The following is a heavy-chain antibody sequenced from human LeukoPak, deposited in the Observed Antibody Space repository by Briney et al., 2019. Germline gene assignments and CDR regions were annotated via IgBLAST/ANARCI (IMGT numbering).Heavy chain of an antibody. CDR2: IERDGRST. CDR3: AREHRHEGATVDS. D-gene: IGHD1-26*01. V-gene: IGHV3-74*01. J-gene: IGHJ4*02. Sequence: GGSLRLSCAASGFTFSSYWMHWVRQAPGKGLVWVSRIERDGRSTSYADSVRGRFTISRDNAKNTLYLQMNSLRAEDTAAYYCAREHRHEGATVDSWGQGTLVTVYS. CDR1: GFTFSSYW.